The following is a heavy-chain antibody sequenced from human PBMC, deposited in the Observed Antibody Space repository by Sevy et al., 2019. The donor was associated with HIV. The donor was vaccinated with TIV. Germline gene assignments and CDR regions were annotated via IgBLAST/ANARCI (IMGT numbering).Heavy chain of an antibody. CDR3: ARDHVKDGKGGDYYYHAMDV. CDR1: GFTLSDYY. V-gene: IGHV3-11*01. D-gene: IGHD3-16*01. J-gene: IGHJ6*02. CDR2: MSGSDDSGGDDTI. Sequence: GGSLRLSCTASGFTLSDYYISWIRQAPGKGLRWIPYMSGSDDSGGDDTIYYADAVKGRFTISRDNAKNSLYLKMSSLRADDTAVYYCARDHVKDGKGGDYYYHAMDVWGRGTTVTVSS.